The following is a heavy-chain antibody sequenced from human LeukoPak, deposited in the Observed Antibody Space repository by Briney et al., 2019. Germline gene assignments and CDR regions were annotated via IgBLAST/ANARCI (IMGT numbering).Heavy chain of an antibody. Sequence: PVGSLRLSCAASGFTFSSYGMSWVRQAPGKGLEWVSGINWNGGSTGYADSVKGRFTISRDNAKNSLYLQMNSLRAEDTALYYCAREQGMVRGSWFDPWGQGTLVTVSS. V-gene: IGHV3-20*04. CDR2: INWNGGST. J-gene: IGHJ5*02. D-gene: IGHD3-10*01. CDR3: AREQGMVRGSWFDP. CDR1: GFTFSSYG.